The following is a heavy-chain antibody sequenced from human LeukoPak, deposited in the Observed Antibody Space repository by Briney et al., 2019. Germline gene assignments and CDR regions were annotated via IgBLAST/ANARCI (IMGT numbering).Heavy chain of an antibody. J-gene: IGHJ2*01. D-gene: IGHD2-2*01. Sequence: PGGSLRLSCAASGFTFTTYAMSWVRQAPGKGLEWVSTISGSGGSTNYADSVRGRFTISRDNSKNTLYLQMNSLRAEDTAVYYCARGGLSCTSTSCSFDLWGRGTLVTVSS. CDR1: GFTFTTYA. CDR3: ARGGLSCTSTSCSFDL. CDR2: ISGSGGST. V-gene: IGHV3-23*01.